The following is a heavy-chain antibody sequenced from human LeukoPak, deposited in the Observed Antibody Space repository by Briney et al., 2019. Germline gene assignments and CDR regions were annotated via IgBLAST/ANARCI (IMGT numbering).Heavy chain of an antibody. Sequence: GASVKVSCKASGGTFSSYAISWVRQAPGQGLERMGWIIPILGSANYAQSFQGRVTMTADESTSTAYMELSSLRSEDTAVYYCATSSRTYSSTDYWGQGTLVTVSS. CDR2: IIPILGSA. D-gene: IGHD6-13*01. V-gene: IGHV1-69*11. J-gene: IGHJ4*02. CDR1: GGTFSSYA. CDR3: ATSSRTYSSTDY.